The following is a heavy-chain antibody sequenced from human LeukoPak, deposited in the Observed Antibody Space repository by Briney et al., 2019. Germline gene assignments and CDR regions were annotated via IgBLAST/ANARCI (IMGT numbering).Heavy chain of an antibody. V-gene: IGHV4-39*01. CDR1: GASISKCLYY. Sequence: SETLSLTCTFSGASISKCLYYWAWIRQSPGKGLEWIGSSYYTGNTKYNPYLQSRVSISVDTSKNQFSLTLSSVTAADTAVYYCTRNLTQDCSRNSCSAGWFDPWGQGILVTVSS. CDR3: TRNLTQDCSRNSCSAGWFDP. J-gene: IGHJ5*02. CDR2: SYYTGNT. D-gene: IGHD2-2*01.